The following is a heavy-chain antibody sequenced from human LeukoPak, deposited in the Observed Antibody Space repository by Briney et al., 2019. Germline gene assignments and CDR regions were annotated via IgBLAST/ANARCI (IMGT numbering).Heavy chain of an antibody. CDR3: ATDPNKWLRNY. Sequence: GGSLRLSCAASGFTFSSYAMNWVRQAPGKGLEWVSDISGSGGSTYYADSVKGRFTISRENSNNTLYLQMNSLRVEDTAVYYCATDPNKWLRNYWGQGTLVTVSS. CDR1: GFTFSSYA. V-gene: IGHV3-23*01. J-gene: IGHJ4*02. CDR2: ISGSGGST. D-gene: IGHD5-12*01.